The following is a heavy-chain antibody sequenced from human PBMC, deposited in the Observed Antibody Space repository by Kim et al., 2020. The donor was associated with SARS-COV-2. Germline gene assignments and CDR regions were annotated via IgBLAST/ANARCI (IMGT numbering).Heavy chain of an antibody. D-gene: IGHD6-19*01. CDR1: GFTFSSYG. Sequence: GGSLRLSCAASGFTFSSYGMHWVRQAPGKGLEWVAVISYDGSNKYYADSVKGRFTISRDNSKNTLYLQMNSLRAEDTAVYYCAKEEGSGYSSGWTYYYYGMDVWAQATTLTVSS. V-gene: IGHV3-30*18. J-gene: IGHJ6*01. CDR3: AKEEGSGYSSGWTYYYYGMDV. CDR2: ISYDGSNK.